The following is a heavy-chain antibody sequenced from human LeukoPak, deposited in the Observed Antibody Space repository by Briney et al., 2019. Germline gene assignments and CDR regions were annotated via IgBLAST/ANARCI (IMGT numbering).Heavy chain of an antibody. CDR2: INPSGGST. Sequence: GASVKVSCEASGYTFTSYYMHWVRQAPGQGLEWMGIINPSGGSTSYAQKFQGRVTMTRDTSTSTVCMELSSLRSEDTAVYYCARESYCGGDCRGPIDYWGQGTLVTVSS. V-gene: IGHV1-46*01. D-gene: IGHD2-21*02. CDR3: ARESYCGGDCRGPIDY. J-gene: IGHJ4*02. CDR1: GYTFTSYY.